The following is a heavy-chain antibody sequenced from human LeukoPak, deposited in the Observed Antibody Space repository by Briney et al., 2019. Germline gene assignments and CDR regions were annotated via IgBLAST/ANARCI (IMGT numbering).Heavy chain of an antibody. D-gene: IGHD5-12*01. CDR3: ARGRSTGYPYYFEY. V-gene: IGHV1-8*03. CDR1: GYTFTSYD. J-gene: IGHJ4*02. CDR2: MNPNSGST. Sequence: ASVKASCKASGYTFTSYDINWVRHATGQGLEWMGWMNPNSGSTGYAQKFQGRVTITRNTSISTAYMELSGLRSEDTAVYYCARGRSTGYPYYFEYWGQGTLVTVSS.